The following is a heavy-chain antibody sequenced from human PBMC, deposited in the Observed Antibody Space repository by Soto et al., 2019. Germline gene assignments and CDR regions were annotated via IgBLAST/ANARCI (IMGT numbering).Heavy chain of an antibody. J-gene: IGHJ4*02. Sequence: ETLSLTCTVSGGSISGYYWSWIRQPPGKGLEWIGYIFYSASTKYNPSLRRRVTMSVDTSKNQLSLKLTSVTAADTAVYYCARASTLFGTVLSGWGQGSLVTVSS. D-gene: IGHD3-3*01. V-gene: IGHV4-59*08. CDR1: GGSISGYY. CDR2: IFYSAST. CDR3: ARASTLFGTVLSG.